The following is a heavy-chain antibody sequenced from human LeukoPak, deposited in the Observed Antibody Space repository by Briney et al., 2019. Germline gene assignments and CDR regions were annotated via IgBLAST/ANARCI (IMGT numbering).Heavy chain of an antibody. D-gene: IGHD3-3*01. CDR3: AREGGFYRPLDY. Sequence: PSETLSLTCAVSGXSVTSTNWWTWVRQPPGKGLEWIGEVHLDGRTDYNPSLTGRLTMSVDLYENHISLKMTSVTAADTAVYYCAREGGFYRPLDYSGQGMLVTVSS. CDR1: GXSVTSTNW. V-gene: IGHV4-4*02. J-gene: IGHJ4*02. CDR2: VHLDGRT.